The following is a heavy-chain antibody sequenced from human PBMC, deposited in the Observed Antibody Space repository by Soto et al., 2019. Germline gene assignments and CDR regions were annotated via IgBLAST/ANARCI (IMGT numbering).Heavy chain of an antibody. CDR2: INAGNGNT. J-gene: IGHJ6*02. CDR1: GYTFTSYA. V-gene: IGHV1-3*01. D-gene: IGHD2-2*01. CDR3: ASEECTSTSCLPYGMDV. Sequence: GASVKVSCKASGYTFTSYAMHWGGQAPGQRLEWMGWINAGNGNTKYSQKFQGRVTITRDTSASTAYMELSSLRSEDTAVYYCASEECTSTSCLPYGMDVWGQGTTVPVAS.